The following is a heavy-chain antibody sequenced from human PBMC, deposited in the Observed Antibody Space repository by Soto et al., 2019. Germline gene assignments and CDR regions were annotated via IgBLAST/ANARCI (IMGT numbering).Heavy chain of an antibody. J-gene: IGHJ4*02. V-gene: IGHV1-69*02. D-gene: IGHD3-10*01. CDR1: EGTFNSYT. CDR2: VIPILGMA. Sequence: QVQLVQSGVEVKKPGPSVKVSSPAPEGTFNSYTIIWVGQAPGQGLEGMGRVIPILGMADFAQRFQGRVMITADKSTSTAYMMLSSLRSDDTAIYYCATNYGSGSTHFDYWGQGTQVTVSS. CDR3: ATNYGSGSTHFDY.